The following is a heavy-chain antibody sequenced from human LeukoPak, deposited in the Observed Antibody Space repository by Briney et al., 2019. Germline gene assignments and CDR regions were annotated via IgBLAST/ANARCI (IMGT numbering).Heavy chain of an antibody. J-gene: IGHJ4*02. D-gene: IGHD3-22*01. CDR3: ASGVGLYYFDY. Sequence: SETLSLTCTVSGGSISSYYWSWIRQPPGKGLEWIGYIYYSGSTNYNPSLKSRVTISVDTSKNQFSLKLSSVTAADTAVYYCASGVGLYYFDYWGQGTLVTVSS. CDR1: GGSISSYY. CDR2: IYYSGST. V-gene: IGHV4-59*01.